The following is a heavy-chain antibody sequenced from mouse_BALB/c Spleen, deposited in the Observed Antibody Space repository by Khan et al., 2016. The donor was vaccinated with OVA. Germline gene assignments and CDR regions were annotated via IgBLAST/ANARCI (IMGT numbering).Heavy chain of an antibody. D-gene: IGHD1-1*01. CDR3: ARGNYYGYYFDY. CDR2: ISYSGST. CDR1: GYSITSGYG. Sequence: LLESGPDLVKPSQSLSLTCTVTGYSITSGYGWNWIRQFPGNKLEWMGYISYSGSTNYNPSLKSRISITRDTSKNQFFLQLNSVTTEDTATYYCARGNYYGYYFDYWGQGTTLTVSS. V-gene: IGHV3-1*02. J-gene: IGHJ2*01.